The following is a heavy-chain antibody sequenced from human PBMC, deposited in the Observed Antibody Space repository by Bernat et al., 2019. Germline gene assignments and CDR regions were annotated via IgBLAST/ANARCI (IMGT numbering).Heavy chain of an antibody. J-gene: IGHJ4*02. CDR2: IYYSGST. CDR3: ARQSGIAVLFDY. D-gene: IGHD6-19*01. CDR1: GGSISSSSYY. Sequence: QLQLQESGPGLVKPSETLSLTCTVSGGSISSSSYYWGWIRQPPGKGLEWIGSIYYSGSTYYNPSLKSRVTISVETSKNQFSLKLSSVTAADTAVYYCARQSGIAVLFDYWGQGTLVTVSS. V-gene: IGHV4-39*01.